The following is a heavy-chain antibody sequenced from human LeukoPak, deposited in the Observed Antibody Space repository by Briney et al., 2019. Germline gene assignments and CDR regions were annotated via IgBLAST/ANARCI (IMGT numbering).Heavy chain of an antibody. V-gene: IGHV3-7*04. CDR2: INQDGSDK. CDR3: ARAGMETDPLDYYYYMDV. D-gene: IGHD5-18*01. Sequence: GGSLRLSCAASGFTFSSYWMSWVRQAPGKGLEWVAKINQDGSDKYYVDSVKGRFTISRDNAKNSLYLQMNSLRAEDTAAYYCARAGMETDPLDYYYYMDVWGKGTTVTVSS. J-gene: IGHJ6*03. CDR1: GFTFSSYW.